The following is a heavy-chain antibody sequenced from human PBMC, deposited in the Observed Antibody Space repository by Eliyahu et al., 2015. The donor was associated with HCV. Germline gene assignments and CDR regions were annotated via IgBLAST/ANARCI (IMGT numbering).Heavy chain of an antibody. D-gene: IGHD3-22*01. CDR1: GYTFTSXG. J-gene: IGHJ4*02. V-gene: IGHV1-18*01. CDR2: XSAYNGNT. Sequence: QVQLVQSGAEVKKPGASVKVSCKASGYTFTSXGISWVRQAPGQGLEWMGWXSAYNGNTNYAQKLQGRVTMTTDTSTSTAYMELRSLRSDDTAVYYCARLRDPYYDSSGYQDFDYWGQGTLVTVSS. CDR3: ARLRDPYYDSSGYQDFDY.